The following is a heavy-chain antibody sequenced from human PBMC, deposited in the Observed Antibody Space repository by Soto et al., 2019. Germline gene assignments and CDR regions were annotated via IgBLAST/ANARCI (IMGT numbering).Heavy chain of an antibody. D-gene: IGHD4-17*01. CDR2: ISGSGVST. Sequence: GGSLRLSCAASGFTFSSYAMSWVRQAPGKGLEWVSAISGSGVSTYYADSVKGRFTISKDNSKNTLYLQMNSLRAEDTAVYYCAKGPTPGGDYQRDTLVHWGQGTLVTVSS. J-gene: IGHJ4*02. CDR1: GFTFSSYA. CDR3: AKGPTPGGDYQRDTLVH. V-gene: IGHV3-23*01.